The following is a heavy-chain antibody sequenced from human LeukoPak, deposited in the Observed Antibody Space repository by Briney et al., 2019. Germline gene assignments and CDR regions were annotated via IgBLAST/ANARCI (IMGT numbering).Heavy chain of an antibody. D-gene: IGHD3-22*01. J-gene: IGHJ4*02. CDR3: ARHRIYYYDSSGYYYFDY. Sequence: QPSETLSLTCTVSGGSISSSSYYWGWIRQPPGKGLEWIGSIYYSGSTYYNPSLKSRVTISVDTSKNQFSLKLSSVIAADTAVYYCARHRIYYYDSSGYYYFDYWGQGTLVTVSS. CDR2: IYYSGST. CDR1: GGSISSSSYY. V-gene: IGHV4-39*01.